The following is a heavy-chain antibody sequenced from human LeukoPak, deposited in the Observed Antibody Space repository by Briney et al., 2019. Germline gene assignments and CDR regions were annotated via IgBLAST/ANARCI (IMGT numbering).Heavy chain of an antibody. V-gene: IGHV3-33*01. CDR2: IWYDGSNK. CDR1: GFGFSPYG. CDR3: ASSPSRIVGARRFDY. J-gene: IGHJ4*02. Sequence: GGSLRLSCAASGFGFSPYGMHWVRQAPGKGLEWVALIWYDGSNKYYADSVKGRFTISRDNSKNTLYLQMNSLRAEDTAVYYCASSPSRIVGARRFDYWGQGTLVTVSS. D-gene: IGHD1-26*01.